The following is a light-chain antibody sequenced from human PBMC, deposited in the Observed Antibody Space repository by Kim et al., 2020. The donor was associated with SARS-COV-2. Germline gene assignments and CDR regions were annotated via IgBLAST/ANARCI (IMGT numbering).Light chain of an antibody. CDR2: DAS. V-gene: IGKV3-11*01. J-gene: IGKJ4*01. CDR1: QSISRY. CDR3: QQRNNWPHLT. Sequence: SPGERATLSGRASQSISRYVAWYQQKPGQAPRLLIYDASNRATGIPARFSGSGSGTDFTLTISSLQSEDFAVYYCQQRNNWPHLTFGGGTKVEIK.